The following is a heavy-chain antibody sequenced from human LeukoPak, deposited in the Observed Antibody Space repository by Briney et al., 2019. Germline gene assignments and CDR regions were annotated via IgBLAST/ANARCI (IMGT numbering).Heavy chain of an antibody. CDR1: GFTFSSYG. Sequence: GGSLRLSCAASGFTFSSYGMHWVRQAPGKGLEWVAVIWYDGSNKYYADSVKGRFTISRDNAKNSLYLQMNSLRAEDTAVYYCARDGDPVVVVAAFDYWGQGTLVTVSS. CDR2: IWYDGSNK. J-gene: IGHJ4*02. D-gene: IGHD2-15*01. V-gene: IGHV3-33*01. CDR3: ARDGDPVVVVAAFDY.